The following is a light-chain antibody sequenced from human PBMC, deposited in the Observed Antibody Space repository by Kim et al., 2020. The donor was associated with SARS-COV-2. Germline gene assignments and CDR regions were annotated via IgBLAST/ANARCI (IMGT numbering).Light chain of an antibody. V-gene: IGKV1-NL1*01. CDR1: QDINYS. CDR2: AVH. CDR3: QHYYRGAPIT. Sequence: DIRMTQSPSSLSASVGDRVTITCRASQDINYSLAWYQQKPGKAPKVLLYAVHILESGVPSRFSGSGSGTEYTLTISSLQPEDAATYCCQHYYRGAPITFGQGTRLEIK. J-gene: IGKJ5*01.